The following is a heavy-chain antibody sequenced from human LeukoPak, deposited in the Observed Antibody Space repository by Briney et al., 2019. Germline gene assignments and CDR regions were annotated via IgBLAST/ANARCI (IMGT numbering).Heavy chain of an antibody. V-gene: IGHV3-48*03. CDR1: GFTFSSYE. J-gene: IGHJ4*02. CDR2: ISSSGSTI. CDR3: ASARGYSGARDLNLLFDY. D-gene: IGHD6-13*01. Sequence: PGGSLRLSCAASGFTFSSYEMNWVRQAPGKGLEWVSYISSSGSTIYYADSVKGRFTISRDNAKNSLYLQMDSLRAEDTAVYYCASARGYSGARDLNLLFDYWGQGTLVTVSS.